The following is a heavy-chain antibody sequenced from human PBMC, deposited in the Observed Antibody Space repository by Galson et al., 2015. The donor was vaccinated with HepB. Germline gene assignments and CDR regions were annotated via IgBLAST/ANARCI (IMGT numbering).Heavy chain of an antibody. Sequence: SLRLSCAASGFTFSSYAMSWVRQAPGKGLEWVSAISGSGGSTYYADSVKGRFTIFRDNSKNTLYLQMNSLRAEDTAVYYCAKGEVPATAIADYWGQGTLVTVSS. CDR2: ISGSGGST. D-gene: IGHD2-2*01. CDR3: AKGEVPATAIADY. J-gene: IGHJ4*02. CDR1: GFTFSSYA. V-gene: IGHV3-23*01.